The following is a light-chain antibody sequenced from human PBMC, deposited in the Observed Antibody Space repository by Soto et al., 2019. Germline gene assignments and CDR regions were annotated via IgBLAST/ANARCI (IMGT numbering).Light chain of an antibody. V-gene: IGKV3-15*01. CDR1: QGVSSK. Sequence: EIVMTQSPATLSVSTGERATLSCRASQGVSSKLAWYQQKLGQAPRLLIHGASTRATGIPARFSGSGSGTEFTLTISSLQSEDFAVYYCQQYNNWPRTFGQGTKVDI. CDR2: GAS. CDR3: QQYNNWPRT. J-gene: IGKJ1*01.